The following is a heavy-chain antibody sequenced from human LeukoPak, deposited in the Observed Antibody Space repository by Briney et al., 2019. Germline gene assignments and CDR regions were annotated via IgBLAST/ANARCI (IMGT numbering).Heavy chain of an antibody. CDR2: MNPNSGNT. V-gene: IGHV1-8*01. Sequence: KPGASVKVSCKASGYTFTSYDINWVRQATGQGLEWMGWMNPNSGNTGYAQKFQGRVTMTRDTSTSTVYMELSSLRSEDTAVYYCARDSLSRRGYYLIDYWGQGTLVTVSS. CDR1: GYTFTSYD. D-gene: IGHD3-3*01. J-gene: IGHJ4*02. CDR3: ARDSLSRRGYYLIDY.